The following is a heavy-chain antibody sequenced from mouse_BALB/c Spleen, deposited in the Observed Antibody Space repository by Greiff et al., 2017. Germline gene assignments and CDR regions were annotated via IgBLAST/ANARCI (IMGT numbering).Heavy chain of an antibody. J-gene: IGHJ2*01. CDR2: INPSTGYT. V-gene: IGHV1-7*01. CDR3: ARWKAYGNSRYYFDY. Sequence: QVQLQQSGAELAKPGASVKMSCKASGYTFTSYWMHWVKPRPGQGLEWIGYINPSTGYTEYNQKFKDKATLTADKSSSTAYMQLSSLTSEDSAVYYCARWKAYGNSRYYFDYWGQGTTLTVSS. D-gene: IGHD2-1*01. CDR1: GYTFTSYW.